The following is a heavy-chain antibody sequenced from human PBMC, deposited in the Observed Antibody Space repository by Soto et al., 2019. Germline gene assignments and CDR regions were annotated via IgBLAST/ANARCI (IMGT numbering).Heavy chain of an antibody. CDR1: GYTFTTYA. Sequence: ASVKVSCKASGYTFTTYAMHWVRQAPGQGLEWMGWLNAANGNTKVSQKFQGRVAITRDTSATTAYMELGSLTSEDTAVYYCARDATNRSSDGCRYYGLDVWGQGTTVTVSS. CDR2: LNAANGNT. CDR3: ARDATNRSSDGCRYYGLDV. D-gene: IGHD2-2*01. V-gene: IGHV1-3*01. J-gene: IGHJ6*02.